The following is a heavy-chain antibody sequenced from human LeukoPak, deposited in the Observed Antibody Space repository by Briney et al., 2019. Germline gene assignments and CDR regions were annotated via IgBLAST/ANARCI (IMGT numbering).Heavy chain of an antibody. V-gene: IGHV3-23*01. J-gene: IGHJ3*02. CDR2: ISGSDAGT. CDR1: GFTFSSYA. Sequence: GGSLRLSCTASGFTFSSYAMSWVRQAPGKGLEWVSAISGSDAGTYHADSVRGRFTISRDNSRNTLYLQMNSLRAEDTAVYYCAKDPNKASGAFDIWGQGTMVTVSS. CDR3: AKDPNKASGAFDI.